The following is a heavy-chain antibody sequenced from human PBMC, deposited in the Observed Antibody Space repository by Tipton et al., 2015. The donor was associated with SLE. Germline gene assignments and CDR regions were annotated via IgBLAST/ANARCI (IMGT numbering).Heavy chain of an antibody. J-gene: IGHJ6*02. CDR3: ARGMVPWRGAIVGVDV. CDR2: ISYGGGT. D-gene: IGHD2-8*01. V-gene: IGHV4-59*08. Sequence: LRLSCAASGFTFSRHWMTWVRQAPGKGLEWIGYISYGGGTNYNPSLKSRVTISVDTAKNQFSLKLTSVTAADTAVYYCARGMVPWRGAIVGVDVWGQGTTVNVSS. CDR1: GFTFSRHW.